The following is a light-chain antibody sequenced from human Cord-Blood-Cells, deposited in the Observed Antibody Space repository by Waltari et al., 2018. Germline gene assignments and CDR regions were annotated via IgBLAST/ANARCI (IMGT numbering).Light chain of an antibody. V-gene: IGKV3-15*01. CDR3: QQYNNGLT. CDR2: GAS. Sequence: EIVMTQSPATLSVSPGERATLSCRASQSVSNNLAWYQQKPGQAPRLLIYGASTRATGIPARFSGSGSGTEFTLTISSLQSEDFAVYYCQQYNNGLTFGGGTKVEIK. CDR1: QSVSNN. J-gene: IGKJ4*01.